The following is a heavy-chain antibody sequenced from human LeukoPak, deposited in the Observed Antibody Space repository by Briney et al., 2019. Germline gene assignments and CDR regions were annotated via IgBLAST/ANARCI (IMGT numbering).Heavy chain of an antibody. Sequence: PGGSLRLSCAASGFTFSSYGIHWVRQAPGKGLEWVAVISYDGSNKYYADSVKGRFTISRDNSKNTLYLQMNSLRAEDTAVYYCAKFWEYSSSSPIDYWGQGTLVTVSS. V-gene: IGHV3-30*18. CDR1: GFTFSSYG. D-gene: IGHD6-6*01. J-gene: IGHJ4*02. CDR3: AKFWEYSSSSPIDY. CDR2: ISYDGSNK.